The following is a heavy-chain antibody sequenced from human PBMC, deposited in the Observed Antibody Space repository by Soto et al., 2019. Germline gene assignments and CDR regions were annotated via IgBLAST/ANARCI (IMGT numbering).Heavy chain of an antibody. CDR1: GYTFPSYY. J-gene: IGHJ6*02. Sequence: GASVKVSCKASGYTFPSYYMHWVRQAPGQGLEWMGIINPSGGSTSYAQKFQGRVTMTRDTSTSTVYMELSSLRSEDTAVYYCARGGAGGYNYYYYYGMDVWGQGTTVTVSS. CDR2: INPSGGST. V-gene: IGHV1-46*01. D-gene: IGHD5-12*01. CDR3: ARGGAGGYNYYYYYGMDV.